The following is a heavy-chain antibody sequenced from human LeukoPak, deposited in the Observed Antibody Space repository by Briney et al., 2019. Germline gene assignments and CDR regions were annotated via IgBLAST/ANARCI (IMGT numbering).Heavy chain of an antibody. CDR1: GGSISSYY. D-gene: IGHD3-3*01. CDR3: ASGEWLLGY. CDR2: IYYSGST. J-gene: IGHJ4*02. V-gene: IGHV4-59*01. Sequence: SETLSLTCTVSGGSISSYYWSWIRQPPGKGLEWIGYIYYSGSTNYNPSLKSRVTISVDTSKNQFSLKLSSVTAADTAVYYCASGEWLLGYWGQGTLVTVSS.